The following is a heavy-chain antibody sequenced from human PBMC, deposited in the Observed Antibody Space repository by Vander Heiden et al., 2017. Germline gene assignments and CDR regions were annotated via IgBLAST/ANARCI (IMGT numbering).Heavy chain of an antibody. CDR3: ARGVTTGTTWYDYYYYYGMDV. CDR1: GFTCSSYS. D-gene: IGHD1-1*01. J-gene: IGHJ6*02. CDR2: ISSSSSYI. Sequence: EVQLVESGGGLVKPGGSLRLSGAASGFTCSSYSMNWVRQAPGKGLEWVSSISSSSSYIYYADSVKGRFTISRDNAKNSLYLQMNSLRAEDTAVYYCARGVTTGTTWYDYYYYYGMDVWGQGTTVTVSS. V-gene: IGHV3-21*01.